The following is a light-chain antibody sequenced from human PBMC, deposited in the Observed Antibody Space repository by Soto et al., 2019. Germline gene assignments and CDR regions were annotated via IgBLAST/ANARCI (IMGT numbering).Light chain of an antibody. CDR2: GNN. Sequence: QSVLTQPPSVSAAPGQKVTISCSGSSSNIGNSYIYWYQQLPGTAPKLLIYGNNQRPSGVPDRFSGSKSGTSASLAISGLQSEDEADYYCAAWDDSLYGYVFGTGTKVTVL. J-gene: IGLJ1*01. V-gene: IGLV1-44*01. CDR1: SSNIGNSY. CDR3: AAWDDSLYGYV.